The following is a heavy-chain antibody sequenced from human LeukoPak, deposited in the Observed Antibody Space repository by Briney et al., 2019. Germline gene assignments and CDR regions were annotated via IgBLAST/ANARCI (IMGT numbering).Heavy chain of an antibody. Sequence: PSETLSLTCAVNGGTFLGYTWNWIRQTPGTGLEWIGEINPSGSTNYNPSLKSRVTISVDTSKNQFSLKLSSVTAADTAVYYCASRSNGVVVHWFDPWGQGTLVTVSS. CDR1: GGTFLGYT. V-gene: IGHV4-34*01. J-gene: IGHJ5*02. CDR2: INPSGST. D-gene: IGHD2-15*01. CDR3: ASRSNGVVVHWFDP.